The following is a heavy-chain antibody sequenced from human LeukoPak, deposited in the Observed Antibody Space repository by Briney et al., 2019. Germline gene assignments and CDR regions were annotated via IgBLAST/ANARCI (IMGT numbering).Heavy chain of an antibody. CDR2: INSNSGNP. D-gene: IGHD2/OR15-2a*01. CDR3: ARGITLFDY. V-gene: IGHV7-4-1*02. CDR1: GYTFTTYA. J-gene: IGHJ4*02. Sequence: ASVKVSCKASGYTFTTYAIKWVRQAPGQGLEWMGWINSNSGNPTYAQGFTGRFVFSLDTSVSTAYLQISSLKAEDTAVYYCARGITLFDYWGQGTLVTVSS.